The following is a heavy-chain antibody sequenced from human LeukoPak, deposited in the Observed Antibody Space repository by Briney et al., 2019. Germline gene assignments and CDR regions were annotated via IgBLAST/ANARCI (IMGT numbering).Heavy chain of an antibody. CDR1: GFTVSSNY. Sequence: GGSLRLSCAASGFTVSSNYMSWVRQAPGKGLEWVSVIYSGGSTYYADSVKGRFTISRDNSKNTLYLQMNSLRAEDTAVYYCAKDRMIYDILTGYYLDAFDIWGQGTMVTVSS. V-gene: IGHV3-66*01. J-gene: IGHJ3*02. CDR3: AKDRMIYDILTGYYLDAFDI. CDR2: IYSGGST. D-gene: IGHD3-9*01.